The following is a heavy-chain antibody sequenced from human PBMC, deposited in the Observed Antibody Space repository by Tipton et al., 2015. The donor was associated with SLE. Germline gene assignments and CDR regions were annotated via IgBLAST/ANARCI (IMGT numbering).Heavy chain of an antibody. J-gene: IGHJ4*02. CDR3: ARSVRV. CDR2: VYYNGAT. CDR1: GGSISGSSYY. V-gene: IGHV4-39*07. Sequence: TLSLTCTVSGGSISGSSYYWGWIRQPPGKGLGYIGSVYYNGATYYNPSLKSRVSISVDTSESQFSLKLSSVTAADTALYYCARSVRVWGQGTLVTVSS. D-gene: IGHD5/OR15-5a*01.